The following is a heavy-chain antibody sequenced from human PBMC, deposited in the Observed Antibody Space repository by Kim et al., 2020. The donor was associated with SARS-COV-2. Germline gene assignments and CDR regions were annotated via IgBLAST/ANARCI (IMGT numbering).Heavy chain of an antibody. D-gene: IGHD3-10*01. CDR1: GFSFRNYW. J-gene: IGHJ5*02. CDR2: KEGDGSEE. Sequence: GGSLRLSCAASGFSFRNYWMSWVRQAPGKGLAWVAMKEGDGSEEHYVASVKGRITLSRDNAKNLLYQHMNSLSTEDTAFYYGAAADSAQVPGGPWGRGTL. CDR3: AAADSAQVPGGP. V-gene: IGHV3-7*03.